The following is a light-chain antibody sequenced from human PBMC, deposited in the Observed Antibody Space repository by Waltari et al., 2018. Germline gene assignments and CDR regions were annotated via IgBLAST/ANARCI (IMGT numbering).Light chain of an antibody. V-gene: IGLV3-21*04. CDR3: QVWDGTSDHVV. J-gene: IGLJ3*02. CDR2: TDG. Sequence: SYVLTQPPSVSVAPGETARITCGGNYIGSKSVHWYQQRPGQAPVLVIFTDGDRPSGIPERFSGSHSGNTATLTISRVEAGDEADFFCQVWDGTSDHVVFGGGTKLTVL. CDR1: YIGSKS.